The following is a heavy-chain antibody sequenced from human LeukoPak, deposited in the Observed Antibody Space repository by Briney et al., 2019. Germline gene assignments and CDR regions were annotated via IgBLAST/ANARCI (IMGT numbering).Heavy chain of an antibody. D-gene: IGHD3-22*01. V-gene: IGHV1-2*02. CDR3: ATSRDYYDSSGYYLDFDY. Sequence: GSSVKVSCKASGCTFTGYYMDWVRQAPGQGLEWIGWINPNSGGTNYAQKFQGRVTMTRDTSISTAYMELSRLRSDDTAVYYFATSRDYYDSSGYYLDFDYWGQGTLVTVSS. J-gene: IGHJ4*02. CDR2: INPNSGGT. CDR1: GCTFTGYY.